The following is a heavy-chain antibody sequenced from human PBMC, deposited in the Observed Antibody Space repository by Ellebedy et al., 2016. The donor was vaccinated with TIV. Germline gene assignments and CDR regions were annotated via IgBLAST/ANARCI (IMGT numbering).Heavy chain of an antibody. CDR3: VRDPPQGFDYDIDDYG. J-gene: IGHJ4*02. Sequence: GESLKISCAASGFMFSSYTMNWVRQAPGEGLEWVSSICSSGSDIYYADSMEGRFTLSRDNAKKSVYLQMNSLRAEDTAVYYCVRDPPQGFDYDIDDYGWGQGTLVIVSS. CDR2: ICSSGSDI. V-gene: IGHV3-21*01. CDR1: GFMFSSYT. D-gene: IGHD3-16*01.